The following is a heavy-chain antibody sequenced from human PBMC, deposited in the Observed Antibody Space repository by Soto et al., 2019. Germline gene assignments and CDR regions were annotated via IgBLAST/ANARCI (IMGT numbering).Heavy chain of an antibody. V-gene: IGHV3-30-3*01. J-gene: IGHJ4*02. CDR1: GFTFSTYW. CDR2: IKYDGSNK. CDR3: VRDPWGANPIH. Sequence: GGSLRLSCAASGFTFSTYWMSWVRQAPGKGLEWVANIKYDGSNKYYADSVKGRFTISRDNSKNTLYLQMNSLRAEDTAVYYCVRDPWGANPIHWGQGTLVTVSS. D-gene: IGHD3-16*01.